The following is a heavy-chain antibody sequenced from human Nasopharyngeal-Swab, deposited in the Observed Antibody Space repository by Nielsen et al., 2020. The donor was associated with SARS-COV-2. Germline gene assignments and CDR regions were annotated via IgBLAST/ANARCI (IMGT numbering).Heavy chain of an antibody. CDR3: AGRTYCSGGSCYLEVWFDP. D-gene: IGHD2-15*01. Sequence: PGKGLEWIGSIYYSGSTYYNPSLKSRVTISVDTSKNQFSLKLSSVTAADTAVYYCAGRTYCSGGSCYLEVWFDPWGQGTLVTVSS. V-gene: IGHV4-39*01. J-gene: IGHJ5*02. CDR2: IYYSGST.